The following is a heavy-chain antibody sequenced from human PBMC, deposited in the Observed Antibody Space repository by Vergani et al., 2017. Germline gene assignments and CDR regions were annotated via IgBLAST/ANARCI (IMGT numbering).Heavy chain of an antibody. D-gene: IGHD3-22*01. CDR3: AREADDSSGYSYYYGMDV. CDR1: GFTFSDYY. J-gene: IGHJ6*02. CDR2: ISSSSSYK. Sequence: QVQLVESGGGLVKPGGSLRLSCAASGFTFSDYYMSWIRQARGKGLEWVSYISSSSSYKNYADSVKGRFTISRDNAKNSLYLQMNSLRAEDTAVYYCAREADDSSGYSYYYGMDVWGQGTTVTVSS. V-gene: IGHV3-11*05.